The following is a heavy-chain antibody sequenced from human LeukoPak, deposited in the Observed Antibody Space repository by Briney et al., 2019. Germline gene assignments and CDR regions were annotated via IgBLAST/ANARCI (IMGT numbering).Heavy chain of an antibody. J-gene: IGHJ4*02. CDR2: IYYIRNT. D-gene: IGHD3-16*02. Sequence: SETLSLTCTVSGASVGSAGYYWSWIRQPPGGGLEWIGYIYYIRNTNYNPSLKSRVTMSLDPSKNQFSLKLNSVTTADTALYYCARTQSQSGSYRYYFGYWRQATLVTVSS. CDR3: ARTQSQSGSYRYYFGY. V-gene: IGHV4-61*08. CDR1: GASVGSAGYY.